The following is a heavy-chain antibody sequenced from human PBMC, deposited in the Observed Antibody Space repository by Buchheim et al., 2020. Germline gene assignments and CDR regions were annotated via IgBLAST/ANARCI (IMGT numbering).Heavy chain of an antibody. CDR1: GFTFSSYA. CDR2: ISGSGGST. CDR3: AKVASNYDSSGYYYYFDY. D-gene: IGHD3-22*01. J-gene: IGHJ4*02. V-gene: IGHV3-23*01. Sequence: EVQLLESGGGLVQPGGSLRLSCAASGFTFSSYAMGWVRQAPGKGLEWVSAISGSGGSTYYADSVKGRFTISRDNSKNTLYLQMNSLRAEDTAVYYCAKVASNYDSSGYYYYFDYWGQGTL.